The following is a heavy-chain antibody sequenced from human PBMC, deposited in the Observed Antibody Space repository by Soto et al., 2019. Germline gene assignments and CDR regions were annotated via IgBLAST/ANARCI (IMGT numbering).Heavy chain of an antibody. CDR3: AHITANDYGDYEALFDY. D-gene: IGHD4-17*01. J-gene: IGHJ4*02. CDR2: IYWDDDK. CDR1: GFSLSTSGVG. Sequence: QITLKESGPTLVKPTQTLTLTCTFSGFSLSTSGVGVGWIRQPPGKALEWLALIYWDDDKRYSPSLKSRLTIAKDTPKIQVVHTMTNMDPVDTATYYCAHITANDYGDYEALFDYWGQGTLVTVSS. V-gene: IGHV2-5*02.